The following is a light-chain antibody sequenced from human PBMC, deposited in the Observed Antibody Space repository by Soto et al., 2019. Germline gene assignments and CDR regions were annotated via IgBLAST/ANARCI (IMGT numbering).Light chain of an antibody. CDR1: QGIDSW. CDR2: LAS. V-gene: IGKV1D-12*01. CDR3: QQAGSFPPT. Sequence: DIQMTQSPSSVSASVGDRVTITCRASQGIDSWFAWYQQKPGRAPKLLISLASSVQSGVPSRFSGTGFGTDFTLTISDLQPEDFATYYCQQAGSFPPTFGQGTKVEIK. J-gene: IGKJ1*01.